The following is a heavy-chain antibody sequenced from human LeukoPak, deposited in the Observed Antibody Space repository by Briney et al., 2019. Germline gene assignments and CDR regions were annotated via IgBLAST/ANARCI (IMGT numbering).Heavy chain of an antibody. V-gene: IGHV3-11*01. CDR3: ARTPPYSDSSGDFRY. D-gene: IGHD3-22*01. CDR2: ISSSGSTI. J-gene: IGHJ4*02. CDR1: GFTFSDYY. Sequence: PGGSLTLSCAASGFTFSDYYMSWIRQAPGKGREGGSYISSSGSTIYYADSVRGRFTSSRDNAKNSLYLQMNTLRAEDTAVYYCARTPPYSDSSGDFRYWGQGTLVTVSS.